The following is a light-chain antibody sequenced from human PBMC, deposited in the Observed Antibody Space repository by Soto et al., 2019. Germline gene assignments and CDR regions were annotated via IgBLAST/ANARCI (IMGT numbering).Light chain of an antibody. V-gene: IGKV3-20*01. CDR3: QQYGRSPLT. J-gene: IGKJ4*01. Sequence: EIVLTQSPDTLSLSPGERATLSCRASQSVRTNYLAWYQQKPGQAPRFLIYDASSRATGIPDRFSGSGSGTDFTLTISRLEPEDFAVYYGQQYGRSPLTFGGGTKVEIK. CDR2: DAS. CDR1: QSVRTNY.